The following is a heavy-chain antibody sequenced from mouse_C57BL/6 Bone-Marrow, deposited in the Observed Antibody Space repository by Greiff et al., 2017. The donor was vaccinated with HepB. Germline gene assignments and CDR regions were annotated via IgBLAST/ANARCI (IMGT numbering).Heavy chain of an antibody. CDR3: ARSSLYYYGSSF. J-gene: IGHJ3*01. Sequence: EVMLVESGGGLVQPGGSLSLSCAASGFTFTDYYMSWVRQPPGKALEWLGFIRNKANGYTTEYSASVKGRFTISRDNSQSILYLQMNALRAEDSATYYCARSSLYYYGSSFWGQGTLVTVSA. D-gene: IGHD1-1*01. CDR2: IRNKANGYTT. V-gene: IGHV7-3*01. CDR1: GFTFTDYY.